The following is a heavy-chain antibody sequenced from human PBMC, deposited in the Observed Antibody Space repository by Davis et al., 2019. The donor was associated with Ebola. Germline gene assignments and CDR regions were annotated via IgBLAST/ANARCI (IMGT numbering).Heavy chain of an antibody. CDR2: MNPNSGNT. CDR1: GYTFTGYY. D-gene: IGHD3-3*01. V-gene: IGHV1-8*02. CDR3: ARDRIWSGYYYYYYGMDV. J-gene: IGHJ6*02. Sequence: ASVKVSCKASGYTFTGYYMHWVRQAPGQGLEWMGWMNPNSGNTGYAQKFQGRVTMTRNTSISTAYMELSGLRSEDTAVYYCARDRIWSGYYYYYYGMDVWGQGTTVTVSS.